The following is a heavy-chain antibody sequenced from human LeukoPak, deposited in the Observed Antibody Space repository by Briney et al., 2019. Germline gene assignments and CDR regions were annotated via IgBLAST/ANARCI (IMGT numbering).Heavy chain of an antibody. CDR3: ARDIVVVVAARAFDI. V-gene: IGHV3-21*01. CDR1: GFTFSSYA. J-gene: IGHJ3*02. D-gene: IGHD2-15*01. Sequence: PGGSLRLSCVTSGFTFSSYAMNWVRQAPGKGLEWVSSISSSSSYIYYADSVKGRFTISRDNAKNSLYLQMNSLRAEDTAVYYCARDIVVVVAARAFDIWGQGTMVTVSS. CDR2: ISSSSSYI.